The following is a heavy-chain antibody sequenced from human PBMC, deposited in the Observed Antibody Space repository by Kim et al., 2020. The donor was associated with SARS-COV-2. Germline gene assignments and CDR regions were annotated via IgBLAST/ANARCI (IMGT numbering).Heavy chain of an antibody. D-gene: IGHD1-26*01. Sequence: ASVKVSCKASGYTFTSYYMHWVRQAPGQGLEWMGIINPSGGSTSYAQKFQGRVTMTRDTSTSTVYMELSSLRSEDTAVYYCARERLSWGIVGDGAGYYYYGMDVWGQGTTVTVSS. V-gene: IGHV1-46*01. J-gene: IGHJ6*02. CDR2: INPSGGST. CDR3: ARERLSWGIVGDGAGYYYYGMDV. CDR1: GYTFTSYY.